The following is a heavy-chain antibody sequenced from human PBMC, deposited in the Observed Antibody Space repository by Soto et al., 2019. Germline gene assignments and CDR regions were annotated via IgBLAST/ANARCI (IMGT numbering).Heavy chain of an antibody. CDR3: PTDPDHRTYAVDK. CDR2: IKSKTDGGTT. J-gene: IGHJ3*02. Sequence: GVSLRLSCAASGFTFSNAWMSWVRQAPGKGLEWVGRIKSKTDGGTTDYAAPVKGRFTISRDDSKNTLYLQMNSLKTEDTALSYSPTDPDHRTYAVDKSGQGTMVTV. CDR1: GFTFSNAW. V-gene: IGHV3-15*01.